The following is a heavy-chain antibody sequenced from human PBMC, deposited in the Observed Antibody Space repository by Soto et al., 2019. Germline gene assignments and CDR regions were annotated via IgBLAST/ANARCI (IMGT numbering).Heavy chain of an antibody. CDR1: GFSLSSDG. CDR3: ARSEVPAAMGGWFDP. Sequence: QVQLVQSGAEVKKPGASVKVSCKTSGFSLSSDGINWVRQAPGQALEWMGWISPYYDSTNSAQKFQGRVTLTTDTSTSTAYMELRSLRSDDTAVYYCARSEVPAAMGGWFDPWGQGTLVTVSS. CDR2: ISPYYDST. V-gene: IGHV1-18*01. J-gene: IGHJ5*02. D-gene: IGHD2-2*01.